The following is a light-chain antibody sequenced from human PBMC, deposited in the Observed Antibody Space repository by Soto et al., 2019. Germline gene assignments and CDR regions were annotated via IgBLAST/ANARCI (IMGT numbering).Light chain of an antibody. J-gene: IGLJ1*01. Sequence: QPVLTQPPSASGSPGHSVTISCTGTSSDVGGYNHVSWYQQHPGKAPRLLIYEVSHRPSGVSNRFSGSKSGDTASLTISGLQAEDEAYYYCTSYLSSTPFYVFGTGDQGHRP. CDR2: EVS. V-gene: IGLV2-14*01. CDR3: TSYLSSTPFYV. CDR1: SSDVGGYNH.